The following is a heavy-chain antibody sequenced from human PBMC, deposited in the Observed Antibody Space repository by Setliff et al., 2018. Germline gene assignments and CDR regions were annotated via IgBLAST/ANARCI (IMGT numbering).Heavy chain of an antibody. CDR2: FDPEDGET. Sequence: GASVKVSCKVSGYTLTELSMHWERQAPGKGLEWMGGFDPEDGETIYAQKFQGRVTMTEDTSTDTAYMELSSLRSEDTAVYYCARRNAIQLWPYDGFDIWGQGTMVTVSS. V-gene: IGHV1-24*01. D-gene: IGHD5-18*01. CDR1: GYTLTELS. CDR3: ARRNAIQLWPYDGFDI. J-gene: IGHJ3*02.